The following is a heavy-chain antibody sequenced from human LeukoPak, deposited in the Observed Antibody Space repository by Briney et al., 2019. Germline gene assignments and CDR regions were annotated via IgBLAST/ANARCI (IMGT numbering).Heavy chain of an antibody. CDR1: GFTFTSSV. V-gene: IGHV1-58*01. Sequence: SVKVSCKASGFTFTSSVVRWVRKARGQRLEWIGWIVVGSGNTNYAQKFQERVTITRDMSTSTAYMELSSLRSEDTAVYYCARDEAPGYCSSTSCYTPYYYYYGMDVWGQGTTVTVSS. J-gene: IGHJ6*02. CDR3: ARDEAPGYCSSTSCYTPYYYYYGMDV. CDR2: IVVGSGNT. D-gene: IGHD2-2*02.